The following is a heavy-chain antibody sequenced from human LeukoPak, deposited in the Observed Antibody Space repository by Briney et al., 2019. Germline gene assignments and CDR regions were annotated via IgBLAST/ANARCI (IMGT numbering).Heavy chain of an antibody. D-gene: IGHD1-26*01. Sequence: GGFLRLSCAASGFTFSSYWMQWVRQAPGKGLVWVSRINSDGSTTNYADSVKGRFTISRDNAKNTLYLQMNSLRAEDTAVYYCARRSSGSPPYYFDYWGQGTLVTVSS. CDR1: GFTFSSYW. CDR2: INSDGSTT. J-gene: IGHJ4*02. V-gene: IGHV3-74*01. CDR3: ARRSSGSPPYYFDY.